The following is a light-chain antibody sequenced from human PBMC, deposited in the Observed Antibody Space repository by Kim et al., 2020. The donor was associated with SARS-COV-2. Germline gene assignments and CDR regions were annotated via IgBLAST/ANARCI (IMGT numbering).Light chain of an antibody. CDR3: QAWDSSTAV. CDR2: QDS. Sequence: SYELTQPPSVSVSPGQTASITCSGEKLGDKYACWYQQKPGQSLVLVIYQDSKRPSGIPARFSGSNSGNTATLTISGTQAMDEADYYCQAWDSSTAVFGGG. J-gene: IGLJ7*01. V-gene: IGLV3-1*01. CDR1: KLGDKY.